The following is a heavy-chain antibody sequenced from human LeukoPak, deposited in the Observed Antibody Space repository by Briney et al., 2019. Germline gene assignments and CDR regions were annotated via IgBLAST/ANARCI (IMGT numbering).Heavy chain of an antibody. J-gene: IGHJ6*03. D-gene: IGHD4-17*01. V-gene: IGHV1-2*02. Sequence: GASVKVSCKASGYTFTGYYMHWVRQAPGQGLEWMGWINPNSGGTNYAQKFQGRVTMTRDTSISTAYMELSRLRSDDTAVYYRARGIGDSPSTYYYYMDVWGKGTTVTISS. CDR3: ARGIGDSPSTYYYYMDV. CDR2: INPNSGGT. CDR1: GYTFTGYY.